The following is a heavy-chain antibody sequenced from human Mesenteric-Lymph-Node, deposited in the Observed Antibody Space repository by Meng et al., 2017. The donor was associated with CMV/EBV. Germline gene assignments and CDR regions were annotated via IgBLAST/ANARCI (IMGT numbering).Heavy chain of an antibody. CDR3: ARDPMGGSYKGYFDY. CDR1: GFTVSSNY. V-gene: IGHV3-53*01. J-gene: IGHJ4*02. D-gene: IGHD1-26*01. Sequence: GGSLRLSCAASGFTVSSNYMSWVRQAPGKGLEWVSVIYSGGSTYYADSVKGRFTISRDNAKNSLYLEMNSLRAEDTALYYCARDPMGGSYKGYFDYWGQGALVTVSS. CDR2: IYSGGST.